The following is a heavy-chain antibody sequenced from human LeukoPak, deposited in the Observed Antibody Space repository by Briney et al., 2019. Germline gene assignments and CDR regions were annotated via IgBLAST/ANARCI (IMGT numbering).Heavy chain of an antibody. J-gene: IGHJ4*02. Sequence: GGSLRLSCVVSGISLSNYAMTWVRQAPGKGLEWVSYISERGGSTTYADSVKGQFTISRDTSLNTLYLQMNNLRAEDTAVYFCAKRGVVIRGILVIGYHQEAYHYDFWGQGVLVTVSS. CDR1: GISLSNYA. CDR3: AKRGVVIRGILVIGYHQEAYHYDF. V-gene: IGHV3-23*01. CDR2: ISERGGST. D-gene: IGHD3-10*01.